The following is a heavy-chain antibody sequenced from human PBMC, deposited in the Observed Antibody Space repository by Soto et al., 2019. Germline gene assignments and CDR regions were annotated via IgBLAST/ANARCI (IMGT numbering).Heavy chain of an antibody. V-gene: IGHV4-31*03. CDR3: ARAWTATAGWANWFDR. D-gene: IGHD6-13*01. Sequence: QVQLQESGPGLVEPSQTLSLTCTVSGGSISGEGYYWSWIRQYLGRGLEWIGYIHYSGSTYYNPSLKSRVIISADTSKTQFFLNLSSVTAADTAVYYCARAWTATAGWANWFDRWGQGTLVTVSS. CDR1: GGSISGEGYY. J-gene: IGHJ5*02. CDR2: IHYSGST.